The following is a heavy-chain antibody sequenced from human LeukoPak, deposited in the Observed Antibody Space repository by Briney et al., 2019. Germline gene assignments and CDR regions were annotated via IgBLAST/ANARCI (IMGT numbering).Heavy chain of an antibody. CDR1: GGSFSGYY. D-gene: IGHD3-9*01. CDR3: ARDCDILTGYYY. V-gene: IGHV4-34*01. Sequence: PSETLSLTCAVYGGSFSGYYWSCIRQPPGKGLEWIGEINHSGSTNYNPSLKSRVTISIDTSKNQFSLRLSSVTAADTAVYYCARDCDILTGYYYWGQGTLVTVSS. J-gene: IGHJ4*02. CDR2: INHSGST.